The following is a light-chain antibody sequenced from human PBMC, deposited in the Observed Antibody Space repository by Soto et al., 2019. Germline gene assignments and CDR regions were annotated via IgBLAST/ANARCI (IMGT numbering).Light chain of an antibody. Sequence: DIVLTQSPATLSLSPGERATLYCGASQRVSGGFLAWYQQKPGQAPRLLIGASRRATGIPDRFSASGSGTDFTLTISRLEPEDFAVYYCQQFATSPRTFGRGTTVEIK. CDR2: GAS. J-gene: IGKJ1*01. CDR1: QRVSGGF. V-gene: IGKV3-20*01. CDR3: QQFATSPRT.